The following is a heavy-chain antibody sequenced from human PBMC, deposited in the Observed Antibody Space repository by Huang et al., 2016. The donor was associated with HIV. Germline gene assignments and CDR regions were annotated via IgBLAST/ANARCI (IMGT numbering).Heavy chain of an antibody. CDR2: SNGKRAGKRGNV. V-gene: IGHV3-9*01. D-gene: IGHD1-1*01. CDR3: AHIPEPTSPWTDY. Sequence: EVRLVETGGGLVQPGSSLRLSCAASGFTFEDYSMQWVRQGPGRGLEYVSGSNGKRAGKRGNVFYADSGKGRFIISRNDTGNSLYLQMNSLRFEDTALYNCAHIPEPTSPWTDYWGQGTLVTVSS. J-gene: IGHJ4*02. CDR1: GFTFEDYS.